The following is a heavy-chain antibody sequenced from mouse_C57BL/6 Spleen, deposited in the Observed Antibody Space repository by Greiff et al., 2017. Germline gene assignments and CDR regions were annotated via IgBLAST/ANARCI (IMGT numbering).Heavy chain of an antibody. CDR1: GYTFTDYE. CDR2: IEPETGGT. CDR3: TRPLYYGSSPFAY. V-gene: IGHV1-15*01. Sequence: VQLQQSGAELVRPGASVTLSCKASGYTFTDYEMHWVKQTPVHGLEWIGAIEPETGGTAYNQKFTGKAILTADKSSSTAYMELRSLTSEDSAVYYCTRPLYYGSSPFAYWGQGTLVTVSA. J-gene: IGHJ3*01. D-gene: IGHD1-1*01.